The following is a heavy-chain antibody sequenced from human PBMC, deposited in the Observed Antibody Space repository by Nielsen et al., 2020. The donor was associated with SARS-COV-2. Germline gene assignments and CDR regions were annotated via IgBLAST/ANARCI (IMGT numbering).Heavy chain of an antibody. V-gene: IGHV3-23*01. D-gene: IGHD3-9*01. CDR3: ANLQTYDILTGYYTPGYFQH. J-gene: IGHJ1*01. CDR1: GFTFSSYA. Sequence: GESLKISCAASGFTFSSYAMSWVRQAPGKGLEWVSAISGSGGSTYYADSVKGRFTISRDNSKNTLYLQMNSLRAEDTAVYYCANLQTYDILTGYYTPGYFQHWGQGTLVTVSS. CDR2: ISGSGGST.